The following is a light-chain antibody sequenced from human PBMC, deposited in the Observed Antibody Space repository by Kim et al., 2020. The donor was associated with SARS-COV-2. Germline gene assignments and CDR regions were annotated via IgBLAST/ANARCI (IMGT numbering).Light chain of an antibody. J-gene: IGKJ1*01. CDR1: QSINSW. CDR3: QQYNSYSST. V-gene: IGKV1-5*03. CDR2: KAS. Sequence: DVQMTQSPFTLSASVGDSVTITCRASQSINSWLAWNQQKPGKAPKLLLHKASILETGVPSRFSGSQSGTEFTLTISSLQPDDFAIYYCQQYNSYSSTFGHGTKLEI.